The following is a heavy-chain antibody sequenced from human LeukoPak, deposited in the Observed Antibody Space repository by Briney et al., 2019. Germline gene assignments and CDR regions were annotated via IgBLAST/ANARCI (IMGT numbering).Heavy chain of an antibody. CDR1: GGSISSSSYY. CDR3: SSMVRGVI. Sequence: PSETLSLTCTVSGGSISSSSYYWGWIRQPPGKGLEWIGSIYYGGSTYYNPSLKSRVTISVDTSKNQFSLKLSSVTAADTAVYYCSSMVRGVIWGQGTMVTVSS. V-gene: IGHV4-39*07. D-gene: IGHD3-10*01. CDR2: IYYGGST. J-gene: IGHJ3*02.